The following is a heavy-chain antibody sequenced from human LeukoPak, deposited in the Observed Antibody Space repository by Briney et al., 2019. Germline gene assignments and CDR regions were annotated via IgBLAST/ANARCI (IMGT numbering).Heavy chain of an antibody. CDR2: IRNKARSYST. J-gene: IGHJ4*02. CDR1: GGSISSYY. CDR3: AKVYDSAWYGSYFDS. Sequence: LSLTCTVSGGSISSYYWSWIRQPPGKGLEWVGRIRNKARSYSTEYAPSVKGRFTLSRDDSKNSLYLQMNSLKTEDTAVYYCAKVYDSAWYGSYFDSWGQGTLVTVSS. D-gene: IGHD6-13*01. V-gene: IGHV3-72*01.